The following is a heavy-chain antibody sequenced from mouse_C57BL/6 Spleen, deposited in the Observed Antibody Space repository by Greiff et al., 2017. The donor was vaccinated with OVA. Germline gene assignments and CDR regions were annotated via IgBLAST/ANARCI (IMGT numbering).Heavy chain of an antibody. J-gene: IGHJ3*01. CDR1: GYTFTSYW. CDR2: IDPSDSYT. D-gene: IGHD1-1*01. Sequence: QVQLQQPGAELVRPGPSVKLSCKASGYTFTSYWMHWVKQRPGQGLEWIGVIDPSDSYTNYNQKFKGKATLTVDTSSSTAYMQLSSLTSEDSAVYYCASPITTVVAKFAYWGQGTLVTVSA. V-gene: IGHV1-59*01. CDR3: ASPITTVVAKFAY.